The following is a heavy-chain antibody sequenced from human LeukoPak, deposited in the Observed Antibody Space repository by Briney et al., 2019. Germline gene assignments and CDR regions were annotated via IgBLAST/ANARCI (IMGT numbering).Heavy chain of an antibody. CDR2: ISGSGGST. V-gene: IGHV3-23*01. CDR1: GFTFSSYA. Sequence: GGSLRLSCAASGFTFSSYAMSWVRQAPGKGLEWVSAISGSGGSTYYADSVKVRFTISRDNSKNTLYLQMNSLRAEDTAVYYCAKYDIVVVPAAMVDYWGQGTLVTVSS. D-gene: IGHD2-2*01. CDR3: AKYDIVVVPAAMVDY. J-gene: IGHJ4*02.